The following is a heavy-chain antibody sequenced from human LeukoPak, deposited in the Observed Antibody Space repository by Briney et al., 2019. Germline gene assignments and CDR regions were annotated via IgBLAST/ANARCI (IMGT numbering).Heavy chain of an antibody. CDR2: INHSGST. J-gene: IGHJ5*02. V-gene: IGHV4-34*01. CDR3: ARHRCSGGSCYPMNWFDP. D-gene: IGHD2-15*01. Sequence: SETLSLTCVVYGGSFSGYYWSWIRQSPGKGLEWIGEINHSGSTNYNPSLKSRVTISVDTSKNQFSLKLSSVTAADTAVYYCARHRCSGGSCYPMNWFDPWGQGTLVTVSS. CDR1: GGSFSGYY.